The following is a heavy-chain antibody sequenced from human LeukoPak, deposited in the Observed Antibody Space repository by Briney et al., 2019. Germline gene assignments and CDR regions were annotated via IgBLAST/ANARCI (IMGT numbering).Heavy chain of an antibody. V-gene: IGHV4-4*07. CDR1: GGSINSYY. CDR3: ARDSVLSYGSGSFYYYYMDV. Sequence: SETLSLTCTVSGGSINSYYWSWIRQPAGKGLEWIGRIYTSGSTNYNPSLKSRVTISVDTSKNQFSLKLSSVTAADTAVYYCARDSVLSYGSGSFYYYYMDVWGKGTTVTISS. D-gene: IGHD3-10*01. J-gene: IGHJ6*03. CDR2: IYTSGST.